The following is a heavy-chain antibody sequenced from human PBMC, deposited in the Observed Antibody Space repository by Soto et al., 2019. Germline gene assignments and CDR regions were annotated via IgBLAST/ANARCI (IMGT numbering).Heavy chain of an antibody. V-gene: IGHV3-30-3*01. D-gene: IGHD4-4*01. Sequence: QVQLVESGGGVVQPGRSLRLSCAASGFTFSSYAMHWVRQAPGKGLEWVAVISYEGSNKYYADSVQGRFTISSDNSKNTLYLQMNSPRAEDTAVYYCARPLWRDDYNCGYFDLWGRGTLVTVSS. CDR3: ARPLWRDDYNCGYFDL. J-gene: IGHJ2*01. CDR2: ISYEGSNK. CDR1: GFTFSSYA.